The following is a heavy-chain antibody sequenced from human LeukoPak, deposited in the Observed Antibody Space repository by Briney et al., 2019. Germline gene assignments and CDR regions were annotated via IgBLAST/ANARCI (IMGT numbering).Heavy chain of an antibody. CDR2: IYTSGGT. J-gene: IGHJ4*02. V-gene: IGHV4-4*09. Sequence: SETLSLTRTVSGDSISSYYWSWIRQPPGKGLEWIGYIYTSGGTNYIPSLKGRVTISIDTSKNQFSLKLSPVTAADSAVYYCARLTRLSTSPDRYYLDYWGQGTLVTVSS. D-gene: IGHD6-6*01. CDR3: ARLTRLSTSPDRYYLDY. CDR1: GDSISSYY.